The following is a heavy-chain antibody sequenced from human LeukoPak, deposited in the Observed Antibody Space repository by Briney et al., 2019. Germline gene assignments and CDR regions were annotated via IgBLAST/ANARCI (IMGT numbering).Heavy chain of an antibody. J-gene: IGHJ4*02. V-gene: IGHV3-23*01. D-gene: IGHD1-7*01. CDR3: ARDYWWNYDY. Sequence: GGSLRLSCAASGFTFSSSAMSWVRQVPGKGLEWVSGISASGGSTSYADSVRGRFTISRDNSKNTIYLQMDNLRAEDTAIYYCARDYWWNYDYWGQGTLVTVSS. CDR2: ISASGGST. CDR1: GFTFSSSA.